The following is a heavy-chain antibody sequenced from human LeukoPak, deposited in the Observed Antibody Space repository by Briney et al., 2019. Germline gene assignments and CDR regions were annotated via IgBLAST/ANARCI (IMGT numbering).Heavy chain of an antibody. CDR2: IYYSGST. D-gene: IGHD4-23*01. V-gene: IGHV4-59*01. CDR3: AREKATVAPNDAFDI. CDR1: GGSISSYY. J-gene: IGHJ3*02. Sequence: PSETLSLTCTVSGGSISSYYWSWIRQPPGKGLEWIGYIYYSGSTNYNPSLKSRVTISVDTSKNQFSLKLNSVTAADTAVYYCAREKATVAPNDAFDIWGQGTMVTVSS.